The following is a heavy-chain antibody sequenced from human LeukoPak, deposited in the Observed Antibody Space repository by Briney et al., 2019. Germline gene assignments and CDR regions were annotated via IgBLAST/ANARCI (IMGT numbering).Heavy chain of an antibody. CDR1: GGSISSSSYY. CDR2: IYYSGST. V-gene: IGHV4-61*05. CDR3: ARSIAAAGDFDY. J-gene: IGHJ4*02. Sequence: PSETLSLTCTVSGGSISSSSYYWSWIRQPPGKGLEWIGYIYYSGSTNYNPSLKSRVTISVDTSKNQFSLKLSSVTAADTAVYYCARSIAAAGDFDYWGQGTLVTVSS. D-gene: IGHD6-13*01.